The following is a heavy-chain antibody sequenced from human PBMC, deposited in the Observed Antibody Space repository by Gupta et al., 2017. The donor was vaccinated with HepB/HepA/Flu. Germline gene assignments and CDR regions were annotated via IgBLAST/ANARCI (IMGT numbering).Heavy chain of an antibody. Sequence: QVQLVQSGAEVKKHGASVKVSCRISADTLTEFSLHWVRQPPGKGLQWMGGFDPEDGETVYAQNFQGRVTMTEDPSVDTVYMELGSLSSEDTAVYYCATVGLSEAFDIWGQGTKVTVS. D-gene: IGHD3-16*02. CDR1: ADTLTEFS. J-gene: IGHJ3*02. CDR3: ATVGLSEAFDI. V-gene: IGHV1-24*01. CDR2: FDPEDGET.